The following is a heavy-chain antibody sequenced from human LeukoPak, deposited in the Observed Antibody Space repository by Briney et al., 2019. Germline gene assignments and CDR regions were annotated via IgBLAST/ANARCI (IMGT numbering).Heavy chain of an antibody. Sequence: ASVKVSCKASGGTFSSYAIRWVRQAPGLGLEWMGGILPIFGTANYAQKVKGRVTITGDESTSTAYMELSSLRSEDTAVYYCARSREPRQITPNFDYWGQGTLVTVSS. CDR1: GGTFSSYA. D-gene: IGHD3-16*01. V-gene: IGHV1-69*13. J-gene: IGHJ4*02. CDR3: ARSREPRQITPNFDY. CDR2: ILPIFGTA.